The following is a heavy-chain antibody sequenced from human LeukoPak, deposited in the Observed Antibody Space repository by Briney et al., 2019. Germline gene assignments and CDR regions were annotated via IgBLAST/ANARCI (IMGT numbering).Heavy chain of an antibody. V-gene: IGHV4-34*01. D-gene: IGHD5-24*01. CDR3: ARAVVYGVEMATIRWYYYYYYMDV. Sequence: PSETLSLTCAVYGGSFSGYYWSWIRQPPGKGLEWIGEINHSGSTNYNPSLKSRVTISVDTSKNQFSLKLSSVTAADTAVYYCARAVVYGVEMATIRWYYYYYYMDVWGKGTMVTVSS. CDR1: GGSFSGYY. CDR2: INHSGST. J-gene: IGHJ6*03.